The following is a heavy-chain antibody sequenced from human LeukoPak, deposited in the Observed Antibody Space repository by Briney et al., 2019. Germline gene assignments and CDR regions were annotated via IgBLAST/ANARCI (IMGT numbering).Heavy chain of an antibody. CDR3: ARGLWVRLVVPAAICFGFGGDCYSDAFDI. J-gene: IGHJ3*02. D-gene: IGHD2-2*02. V-gene: IGHV4-34*01. CDR1: GGSFSGYY. CDR2: INHSGST. Sequence: SETLSLTCAVYGGSFSGYYWSWIRQPPGKGLEWIGEINHSGSTNYNPSLKSRVTISVDTSKNQFSLKLSSVTAADTAVYYCARGLWVRLVVPAAICFGFGGDCYSDAFDIWGQGTMGTVSS.